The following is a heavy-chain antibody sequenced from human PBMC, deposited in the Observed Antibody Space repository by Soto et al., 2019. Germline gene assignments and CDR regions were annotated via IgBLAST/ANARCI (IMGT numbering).Heavy chain of an antibody. V-gene: IGHV1-18*01. D-gene: IGHD1-26*01. CDR2: ISAYNGNT. Sequence: ASVKVSCKASGYTFTSYGISWVRQAPGQGLEWMGWISAYNGNTNYAQKLQGRVTMTTDTSTSTAYMELRSLRSDDTAVYYCARNYEEWELPGGFDYWGQGTLVTVSS. CDR1: GYTFTSYG. J-gene: IGHJ4*02. CDR3: ARNYEEWELPGGFDY.